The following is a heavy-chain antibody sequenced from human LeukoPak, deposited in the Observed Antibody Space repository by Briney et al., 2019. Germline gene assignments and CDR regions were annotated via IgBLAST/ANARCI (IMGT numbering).Heavy chain of an antibody. CDR3: ARDIAAAGIGTAY. Sequence: PGGSLRLSXAASGFTFSSYSMNWVRQAPGKGLEWVSSISSSYIYYADSVKGRFTISRDNAKNSLYLQMNSLRAEGTAVYYCARDIAAAGIGTAYWGQGTLVTVSS. J-gene: IGHJ4*02. CDR1: GFTFSSYS. CDR2: ISSSYI. D-gene: IGHD6-13*01. V-gene: IGHV3-21*01.